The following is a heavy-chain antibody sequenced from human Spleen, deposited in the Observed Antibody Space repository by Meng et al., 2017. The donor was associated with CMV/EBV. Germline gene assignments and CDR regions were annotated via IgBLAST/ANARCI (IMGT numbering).Heavy chain of an antibody. CDR3: ARDPGYSSGWSDHVDY. CDR2: INRDGSST. D-gene: IGHD6-19*01. Sequence: FTFSSSWMHWVRQAPGKGLVWVSHINRDGSSTSYADSVKGRFTISRDNAKNSLYLQMNSLGAEDTAVYYCARDPGYSSGWSDHVDYWGQGTLVTVSS. J-gene: IGHJ4*02. V-gene: IGHV3-74*01. CDR1: FTFSSSW.